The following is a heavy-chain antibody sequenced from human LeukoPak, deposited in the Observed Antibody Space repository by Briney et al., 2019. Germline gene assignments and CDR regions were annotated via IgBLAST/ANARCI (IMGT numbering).Heavy chain of an antibody. CDR1: GGTFSSYA. D-gene: IGHD1-26*01. J-gene: IGHJ4*02. Sequence: ASVKVSCKASGGTFSSYAISWVRQAPGQGLEWMGGIIPIFGTANYAQKFQGRVTITTDESTSTAYMVLSSLRSEDTAVYYCARGDPQNSGSYYPFGYWGQGTLVTVSS. CDR3: ARGDPQNSGSYYPFGY. V-gene: IGHV1-69*05. CDR2: IIPIFGTA.